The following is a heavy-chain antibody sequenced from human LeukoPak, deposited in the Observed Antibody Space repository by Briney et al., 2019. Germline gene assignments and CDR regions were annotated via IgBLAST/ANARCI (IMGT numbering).Heavy chain of an antibody. CDR3: ARGLEDSSSWYVGGY. J-gene: IGHJ4*02. D-gene: IGHD6-13*01. V-gene: IGHV3-7*03. CDR2: IKLDGSEQ. Sequence: PGGSLRLSCADSGLTISNNWMSWVRQAPGKGLEWVANIKLDGSEQYYVDSVKGRFTISRDNGKNLLYLQMNSLRAEDTAVYYCARGLEDSSSWYVGGYWGQGTLVTVSS. CDR1: GLTISNNW.